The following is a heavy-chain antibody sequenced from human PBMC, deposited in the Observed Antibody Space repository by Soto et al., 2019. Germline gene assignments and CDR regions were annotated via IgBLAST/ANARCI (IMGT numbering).Heavy chain of an antibody. CDR2: TYYMSKWYN. J-gene: IGHJ6*02. Sequence: TLSLTCAISVDSVSSNSAAWNWISQSPSRGLEWLGRTYYMSKWYNDYAVSVKSRITINPDTSKNQFSLQLSAVTPEDTAVYYCARDLLYGMDVWGQGTTVTVSS. CDR1: VDSVSSNSAA. CDR3: ARDLLYGMDV. V-gene: IGHV6-1*01.